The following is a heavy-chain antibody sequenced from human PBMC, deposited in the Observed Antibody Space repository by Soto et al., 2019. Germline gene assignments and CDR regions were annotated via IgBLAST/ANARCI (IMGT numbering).Heavy chain of an antibody. CDR2: IIPILGIA. CDR1: GGTFSSYT. CDR3: ARAGGDSSGWTL. Sequence: QVQLVQSGAEVKKPGSSVKVSCKASGGTFSSYTISWVRQAPGQGLEWMGRIIPILGIANYAQKFQGRVTITTDKSTSTAYMELSSLRSDDTAVYYCARAGGDSSGWTLWGQGTLVTVSS. J-gene: IGHJ4*02. D-gene: IGHD6-19*01. V-gene: IGHV1-69*02.